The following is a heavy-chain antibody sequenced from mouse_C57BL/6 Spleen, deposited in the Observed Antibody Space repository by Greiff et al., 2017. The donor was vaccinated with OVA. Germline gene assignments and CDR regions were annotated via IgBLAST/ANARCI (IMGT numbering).Heavy chain of an antibody. CDR3: TAQDWYFDV. CDR2: IRLKSDNYAT. J-gene: IGHJ1*03. Sequence: EVHLVESGGGLVQPGGSMKLSCVASGFTFSNYWMNWVRQSPEKGLEWVAQIRLKSDNYATHYAESVKGRFTISRDDSKSSVYLQMNNLRAEDTGIYYCTAQDWYFDVWGTGTTVTVSS. V-gene: IGHV6-3*01. CDR1: GFTFSNYW.